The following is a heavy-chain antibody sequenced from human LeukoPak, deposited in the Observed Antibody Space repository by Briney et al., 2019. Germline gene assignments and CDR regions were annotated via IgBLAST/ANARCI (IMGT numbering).Heavy chain of an antibody. V-gene: IGHV3-7*01. CDR1: GFTFSSYS. J-gene: IGHJ3*02. CDR3: ARDEGDLLLWFGDHPVSPPRGGDAFDN. CDR2: IKQDGSEK. Sequence: GSLRLSCASSGFTFSSYSMSWVRQAPGKGLEWVANIKQDGSEKYYVDSVKGRFTISRDNAKNSLYLQMNSLRAEDTAVYYCARDEGDLLLWFGDHPVSPPRGGDAFDNWGQGTMVTVSS. D-gene: IGHD3-10*01.